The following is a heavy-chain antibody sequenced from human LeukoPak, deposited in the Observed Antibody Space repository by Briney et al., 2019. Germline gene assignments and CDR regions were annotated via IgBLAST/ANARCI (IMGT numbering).Heavy chain of an antibody. V-gene: IGHV1-69*13. CDR2: IIPIFGTA. CDR3: ARDDYGDEGADY. Sequence: ASVKVSCKASGGTFSSYAISWVRQAPGQGLEWMGGIIPIFGTANYAQKFQGRVTITADESTSTAYMELSSLRSEDAAVYYCARDDYGDEGADYWGQGTLVTVSS. J-gene: IGHJ4*02. D-gene: IGHD4-17*01. CDR1: GGTFSSYA.